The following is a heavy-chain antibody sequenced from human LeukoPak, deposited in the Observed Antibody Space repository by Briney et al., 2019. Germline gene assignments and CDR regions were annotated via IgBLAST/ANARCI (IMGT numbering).Heavy chain of an antibody. D-gene: IGHD2/OR15-2a*01. V-gene: IGHV4-30-4*08. Sequence: TFDDYGMSWIRQPPGKGLEWIGYIYYSGSPYYSPSLKSRVTISLDTSKNQLSLKLSSVTAADTAVYYCAREDQLLDFFDYWGQGTLVTVSS. CDR1: TFDDYG. J-gene: IGHJ4*02. CDR2: IYYSGSP. CDR3: AREDQLLDFFDY.